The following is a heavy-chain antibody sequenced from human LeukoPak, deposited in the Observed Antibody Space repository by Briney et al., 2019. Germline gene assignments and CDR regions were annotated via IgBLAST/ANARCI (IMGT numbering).Heavy chain of an antibody. V-gene: IGHV3-74*01. CDR3: AKDNRPYGSGSHPSDY. D-gene: IGHD3-10*01. J-gene: IGHJ4*02. Sequence: PGGSLRLSCAASGFTFSSYWMHWVRQAPGKGLVWVSRINSDGSSTSYADSVKGRFTISRDNSKNTLYLQMNSLRAEDTAVYYCAKDNRPYGSGSHPSDYWGQGTLVTVSS. CDR1: GFTFSSYW. CDR2: INSDGSST.